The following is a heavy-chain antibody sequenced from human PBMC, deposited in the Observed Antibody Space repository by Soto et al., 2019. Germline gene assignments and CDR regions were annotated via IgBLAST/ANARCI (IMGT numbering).Heavy chain of an antibody. J-gene: IGHJ6*02. CDR1: GVTFSNYA. Sequence: EVHLLESGGGLVQPGGSLRLSCAASGVTFSNYAMTWVRQAPGKGLEWVSVISGTGGGTNNADSAKGRFTTSRDNSKNTLSLQMNSLRAEDTAVYYCATRAFYGSGITNYSGMAVWGQGTAVTVPS. D-gene: IGHD3-10*01. V-gene: IGHV3-23*01. CDR2: ISGTGGGT. CDR3: ATRAFYGSGITNYSGMAV.